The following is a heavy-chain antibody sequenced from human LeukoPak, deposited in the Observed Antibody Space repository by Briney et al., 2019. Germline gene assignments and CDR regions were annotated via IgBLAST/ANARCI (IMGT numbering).Heavy chain of an antibody. CDR2: IYYSGST. Sequence: SQTLSLTCTVSGGSISSGGYYWSWIRQHPGKGLEWIGYIYYSGSTYYNPSLKSRVTISVDTSKNQFSLKLSSVTAADTAVYYCARGFLEWLSESWLFDYWGQGTLLTVSS. V-gene: IGHV4-31*03. J-gene: IGHJ4*02. D-gene: IGHD3-3*01. CDR3: ARGFLEWLSESWLFDY. CDR1: GGSISSGGYY.